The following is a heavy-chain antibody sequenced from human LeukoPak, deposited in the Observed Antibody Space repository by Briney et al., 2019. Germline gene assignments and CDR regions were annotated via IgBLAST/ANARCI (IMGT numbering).Heavy chain of an antibody. CDR2: ISYDGSNK. Sequence: PGGSLRLSCAASGFTFSSYAMHWVRQAPGKGLEWVAVISYDGSNKYYADSVKGRFTISRDNSKNTLYRQMNSLRAEDTAVYYCARVELYSRSWYSDYYYYMDVWGKGTTVTVSS. CDR1: GFTFSSYA. D-gene: IGHD6-13*01. J-gene: IGHJ6*03. CDR3: ARVELYSRSWYSDYYYYMDV. V-gene: IGHV3-30*01.